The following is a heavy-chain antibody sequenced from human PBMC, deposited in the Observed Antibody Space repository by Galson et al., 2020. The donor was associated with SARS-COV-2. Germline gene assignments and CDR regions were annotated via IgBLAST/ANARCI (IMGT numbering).Heavy chain of an antibody. Sequence: SEPLSLTCAVYGASFTDYYWSFIRPPPGKGMEWIGKINHSGTTNYHPSLKRRFTISTDNSKNPFSLRLSSLTAADTAVYYCPRSLQDFTMIVVAITGYFDYFDFGGKGTLVTISS. J-gene: IGHJ4*02. D-gene: IGHD3-22*01. CDR3: PRSLQDFTMIVVAITGYFDYFDF. CDR2: INHSGTT. V-gene: IGHV4-34*01. CDR1: GASFTDYY.